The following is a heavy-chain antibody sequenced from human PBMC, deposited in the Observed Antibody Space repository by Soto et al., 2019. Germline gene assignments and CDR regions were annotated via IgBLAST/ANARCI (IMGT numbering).Heavy chain of an antibody. CDR3: ALTSPGYYDSSGYYNYYYYGMDV. V-gene: IGHV3-23*01. J-gene: IGHJ6*02. CDR2: ISGSGGST. D-gene: IGHD3-22*01. CDR1: GFTFSSYA. Sequence: GGSLRLSCAASGFTFSSYAMSWVRQAPGKGLEWVSAISGSGGSTYYADSVKGRFTISRDNSRNTLYLQMNSLRAEDTAVYYCALTSPGYYDSSGYYNYYYYGMDVWGQGTTVTVSS.